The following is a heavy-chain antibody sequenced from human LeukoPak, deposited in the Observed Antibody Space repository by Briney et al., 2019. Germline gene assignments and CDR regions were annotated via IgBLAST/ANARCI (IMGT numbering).Heavy chain of an antibody. CDR1: GFTFSSYE. J-gene: IGHJ4*02. Sequence: PGGSLRLSCAASGFTFSSYEMNWLRQAPGKGLEWVSYISSSGSTIYYAASVKGRFTISRDNAKNSLYLQMNSLRAEDTAVYYCARQWLAQFDYWGQGTLVTVSS. D-gene: IGHD6-19*01. CDR2: ISSSGSTI. V-gene: IGHV3-48*03. CDR3: ARQWLAQFDY.